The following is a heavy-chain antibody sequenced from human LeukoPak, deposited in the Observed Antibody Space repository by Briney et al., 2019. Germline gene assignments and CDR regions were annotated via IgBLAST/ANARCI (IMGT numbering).Heavy chain of an antibody. D-gene: IGHD5-18*01. V-gene: IGHV4-38-2*02. J-gene: IGHJ4*02. CDR1: GYSISTGYY. Sequence: SETLSLTCTVSGYSISTGYYWDWIRQPPGKGLEWIGSIYYSGSTYYNPSLKSRVTISVDTSKNQFSLKLSSVTAADTAVYYCARVKGYSYGDFDYWGQGTLVTVSS. CDR2: IYYSGST. CDR3: ARVKGYSYGDFDY.